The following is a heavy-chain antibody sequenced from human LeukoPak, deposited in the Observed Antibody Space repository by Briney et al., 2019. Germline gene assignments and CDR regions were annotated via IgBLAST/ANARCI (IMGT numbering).Heavy chain of an antibody. CDR3: VRDRYYGSGSFYQMDV. Sequence: SVKVSCKSSGYTFVACYMHWVRQAPGQGLEWMGWINPNSGGTHYEQKFQGRVTMTRDTSISTAYMELSRLRSDDTAVDYCVRDRYYGSGSFYQMDVWGQGTTVTVSS. V-gene: IGHV1-2*02. CDR1: GYTFVACY. D-gene: IGHD3-10*01. J-gene: IGHJ6*02. CDR2: INPNSGGT.